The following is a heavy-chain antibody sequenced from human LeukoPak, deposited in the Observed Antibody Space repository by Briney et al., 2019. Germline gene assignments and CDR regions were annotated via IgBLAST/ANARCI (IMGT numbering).Heavy chain of an antibody. Sequence: PGGSLRLSCAASGFTFRNFWMTWVRQPPGRGLDWVANIKQDGSEKHYVDSVKGRFTISRDNAKNSLYLQMNSLRAEDTAVYYCGGPNPLLERPSAMDVWGQGTTVTVSS. CDR1: GFTFRNFW. V-gene: IGHV3-7*03. D-gene: IGHD6-25*01. J-gene: IGHJ6*02. CDR2: IKQDGSEK. CDR3: GGPNPLLERPSAMDV.